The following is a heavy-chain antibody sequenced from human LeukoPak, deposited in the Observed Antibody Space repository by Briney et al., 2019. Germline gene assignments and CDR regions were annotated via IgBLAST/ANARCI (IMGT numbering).Heavy chain of an antibody. Sequence: SQTLSLTCTVSGGSISSGGYYLSWIRQHPGKGLEWIGYIYYSGSTYYNPSLKSRVTISVDTSTNQFSLKLSSVTAADTAVYYCARASYYYDSSGYYYFDYWGQGTLVTVSS. D-gene: IGHD3-22*01. J-gene: IGHJ4*02. V-gene: IGHV4-31*03. CDR2: IYYSGST. CDR1: GGSISSGGYY. CDR3: ARASYYYDSSGYYYFDY.